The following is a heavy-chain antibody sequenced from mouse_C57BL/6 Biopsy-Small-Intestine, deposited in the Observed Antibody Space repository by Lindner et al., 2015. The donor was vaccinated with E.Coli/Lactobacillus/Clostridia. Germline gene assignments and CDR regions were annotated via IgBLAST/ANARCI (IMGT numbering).Heavy chain of an antibody. CDR1: GYTFTNYNYG. J-gene: IGHJ4*01. CDR2: INPDNGDT. Sequence: SVKVSCKTSGYTFTNYNYGISWVRQAPGQGLEWMGWINPDNGDTRYARKYQGRFTMTTDISTSTAYMELRSLRSDDTAVYYCAREVWQQLVIFDPWGQGTLVTVSS. V-gene: IGHV14-2*02. CDR3: AREVWQQLVIFDP. D-gene: IGHD6-2*01.